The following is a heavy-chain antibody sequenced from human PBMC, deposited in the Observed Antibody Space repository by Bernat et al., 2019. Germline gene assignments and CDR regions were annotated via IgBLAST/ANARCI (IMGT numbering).Heavy chain of an antibody. D-gene: IGHD4-17*01. CDR3: AKVDYKGDYRYFDY. CDR1: GFTFSNYA. CDR2: ISGSGGNT. Sequence: EVQVLESGGGLVQPGGSLRLSCAASGFTFSNYAMSWVRQAPGKGLEWVSGISGSGGNTNYEDSVKGRFTISRDNSKSTLYLQINSLGAEDTAVYYCAKVDYKGDYRYFDYWGQGTLVTVSS. V-gene: IGHV3-23*01. J-gene: IGHJ4*02.